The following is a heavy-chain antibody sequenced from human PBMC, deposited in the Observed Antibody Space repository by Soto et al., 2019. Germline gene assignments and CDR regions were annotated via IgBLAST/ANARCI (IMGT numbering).Heavy chain of an antibody. V-gene: IGHV3-30*18. Sequence: QVQLVESGGGVVQPGRSLRLSCAASGFTFSSYGMHWVRQAPGKGLEWVAVISYDGSNKYYADSVKGRFTISRDNSKNTLYLQMNSLRAEDTAVYYCAKDRGVTTFWWYFDYWGQGTLVTVSS. D-gene: IGHD4-17*01. J-gene: IGHJ4*02. CDR3: AKDRGVTTFWWYFDY. CDR1: GFTFSSYG. CDR2: ISYDGSNK.